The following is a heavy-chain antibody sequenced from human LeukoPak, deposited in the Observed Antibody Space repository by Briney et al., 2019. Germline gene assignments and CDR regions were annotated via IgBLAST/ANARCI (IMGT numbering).Heavy chain of an antibody. J-gene: IGHJ4*02. D-gene: IGHD2-15*01. CDR2: INHSGST. CDR1: GGSISSYY. Sequence: SETLSLTCTVSGGSISSYYWSWVRQPPGKGLEWIGEINHSGSTNYNPSLKSRVTISVDTSKNQFSLKLSSVTAADTAVYYCARGTTGEYCSGGSCYYGYFDYWGLGTLVTVSS. V-gene: IGHV4-34*01. CDR3: ARGTTGEYCSGGSCYYGYFDY.